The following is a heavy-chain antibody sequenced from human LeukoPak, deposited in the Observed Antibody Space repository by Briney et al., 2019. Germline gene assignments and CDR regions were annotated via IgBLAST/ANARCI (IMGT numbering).Heavy chain of an antibody. CDR1: GGSISSTNW. V-gene: IGHV4-4*02. CDR3: ARLFGSGSPYYMDV. J-gene: IGHJ6*03. CDR2: IYDSGST. D-gene: IGHD3-10*01. Sequence: SETLSLTCTVSGGSISSTNWWRWVRQPPGKGLEWIGEIYDSGSTNYNPSLKSRVTISVDTSKNQFSLKLSSVTAADTAVYYCARLFGSGSPYYMDVWGKGTTVTISS.